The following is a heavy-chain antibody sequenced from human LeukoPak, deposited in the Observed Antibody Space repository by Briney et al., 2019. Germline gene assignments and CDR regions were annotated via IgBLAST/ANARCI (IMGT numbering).Heavy chain of an antibody. Sequence: GSLRLSCAASGFTFSSYWMSWVRQAPGKGLEYVSGISSNGRSTYYADSVKGRFTISRDNSKNTLYLQMSSLSTEDTAVYYCVQVPSSVPYYYYDMDVWGQGTTVTVSS. V-gene: IGHV3-64D*06. CDR2: ISSNGRST. D-gene: IGHD6-13*01. CDR3: VQVPSSVPYYYYDMDV. CDR1: GFTFSSYW. J-gene: IGHJ6*02.